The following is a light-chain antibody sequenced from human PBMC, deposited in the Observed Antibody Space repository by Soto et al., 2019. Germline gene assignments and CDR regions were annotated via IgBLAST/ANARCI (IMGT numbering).Light chain of an antibody. CDR3: CSFAGNNHPYV. J-gene: IGLJ7*01. V-gene: IGLV2-23*02. CDR1: SSDVGSYNL. CDR2: EVS. Sequence: QSALTQPSSLSGSPGQSITISCTGTSSDVGSYNLVSWYQQQRGNAHKLMIYEVSQRHSGVSNRFSGSKSGNTASLTISGLQAEDEADYSSCSFAGNNHPYVFESGTQLTVL.